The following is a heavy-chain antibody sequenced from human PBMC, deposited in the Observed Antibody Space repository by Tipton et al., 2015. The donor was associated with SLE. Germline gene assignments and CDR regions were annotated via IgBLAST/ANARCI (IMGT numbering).Heavy chain of an antibody. V-gene: IGHV3-48*01. CDR1: GFTFSGYS. CDR2: ISSSGNTI. CDR3: ARARGYSYGYSDF. D-gene: IGHD5-18*01. Sequence: SGFTFSGYSMNWVRQAPGKGLEWVSYISSSGNTIDYADSVKGRFTISRDNAKNSLYLQMTSLRAEDTAVYYCARARGYSYGYSDFWGQGTLVTVSS. J-gene: IGHJ4*02.